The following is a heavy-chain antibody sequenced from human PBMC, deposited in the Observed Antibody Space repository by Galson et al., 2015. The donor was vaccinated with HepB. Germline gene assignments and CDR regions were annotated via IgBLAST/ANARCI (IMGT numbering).Heavy chain of an antibody. CDR1: GFTFNSYA. CDR2: VTSGGGKT. Sequence: SLRLSCAASGFTFNSYAMAWVRRAPGKGLEWVSVVTSGGGKTFYADSVKGRVIVSRDNSRNTLYLQTNSLRADDTAVYYCVTTVRGINYWGQGTLLTVSS. D-gene: IGHD3-10*01. J-gene: IGHJ4*02. V-gene: IGHV3-23*01. CDR3: VTTVRGINY.